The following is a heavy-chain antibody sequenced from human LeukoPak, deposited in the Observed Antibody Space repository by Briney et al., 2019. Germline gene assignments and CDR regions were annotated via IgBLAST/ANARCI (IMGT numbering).Heavy chain of an antibody. V-gene: IGHV4-39*07. CDR2: IYYSGST. Sequence: SETLSLTCTVSGGSISSSSYYWGWIRQPPGKGLEWIGGIYYSGSTYYNPSLKSRVTISVDTSKNQFSLKLSSVTAADTAVYYCARDRVQLWFLGLMDVWGKGTTVTVSS. D-gene: IGHD5-18*01. J-gene: IGHJ6*03. CDR1: GGSISSSSYY. CDR3: ARDRVQLWFLGLMDV.